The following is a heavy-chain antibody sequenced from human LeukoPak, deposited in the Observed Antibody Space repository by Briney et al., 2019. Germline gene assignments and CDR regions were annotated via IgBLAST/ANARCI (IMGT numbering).Heavy chain of an antibody. CDR1: GFIFDDYA. CDR3: AKEAYSYGYFDY. J-gene: IGHJ4*02. D-gene: IGHD5-18*01. Sequence: PGGSLRLSCAASGFIFDDYAMYWVRQAPGKGLEWVSGISWNSGSIDYADSVKGRFTISRDNSKNTLYLQMNSLRAEDTAVYYCAKEAYSYGYFDYWGQGTLVTVSS. V-gene: IGHV3-9*01. CDR2: ISWNSGSI.